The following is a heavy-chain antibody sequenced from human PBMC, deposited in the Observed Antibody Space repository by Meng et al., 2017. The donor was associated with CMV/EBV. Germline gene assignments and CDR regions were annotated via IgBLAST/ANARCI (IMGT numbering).Heavy chain of an antibody. D-gene: IGHD1-26*01. CDR3: AMDLSGRVDQ. J-gene: IGHJ4*02. Sequence: LSFPASGFTFSNFWMHWVRQVPGEGLVWVSRLNEDGSRTDYADSVKGRFTIFRDNSRNTLYLQMNSLRGDDTAVYYCAMDLSGRVDQWGQGTLVTVSS. CDR2: LNEDGSRT. V-gene: IGHV3-74*01. CDR1: GFTFSNFW.